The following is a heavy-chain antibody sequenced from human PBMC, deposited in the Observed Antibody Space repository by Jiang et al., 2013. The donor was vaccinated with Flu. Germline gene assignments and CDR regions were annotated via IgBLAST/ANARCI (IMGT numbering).Heavy chain of an antibody. D-gene: IGHD3-22*01. CDR3: ARQVRPYYDSSGYKALDS. V-gene: IGHV3-33*01. J-gene: IGHJ5*01. Sequence: YYADSVKGRFTISRDNSKNTLYLQMNSLRADDTAVYYCARQVRPYYDSSGYKALDSWGQGTLVTVSS.